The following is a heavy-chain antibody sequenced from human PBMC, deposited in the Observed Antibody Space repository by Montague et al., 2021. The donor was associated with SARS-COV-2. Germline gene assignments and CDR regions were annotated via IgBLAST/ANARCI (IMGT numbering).Heavy chain of an antibody. CDR1: GGSISSYY. V-gene: IGHV4-59*01. CDR2: IYYSGST. CDR3: ARGSYGPDAFGI. D-gene: IGHD5-18*01. Sequence: SETLSLTCTVSGGSISSYYWSWIRQPPGKGLEWIGYIYYSGSTNYNPSLKSRVTISLDTSKNQFSLKLNSVTAVDTAVYYCARGSYGPDAFGIWGQGTMVTVSS. J-gene: IGHJ3*02.